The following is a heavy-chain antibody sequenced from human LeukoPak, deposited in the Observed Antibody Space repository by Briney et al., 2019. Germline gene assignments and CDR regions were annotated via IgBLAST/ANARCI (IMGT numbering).Heavy chain of an antibody. CDR1: GGSISSYY. V-gene: IGHV4-59*01. CDR2: IYYSGST. Sequence: PSETLSLTCTVSGGSISSYYWSWIRQPPGKGLEWIGYIYYSGSTNYNPSLKSRVTISVDTSKNQFSLKLSSVTAADTAVYYCARLYSSSWYGRGYGMDVWGQGTTVTVSS. J-gene: IGHJ6*02. D-gene: IGHD6-13*01. CDR3: ARLYSSSWYGRGYGMDV.